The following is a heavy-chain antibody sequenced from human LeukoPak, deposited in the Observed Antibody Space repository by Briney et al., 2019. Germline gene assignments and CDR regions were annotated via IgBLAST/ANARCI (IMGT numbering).Heavy chain of an antibody. CDR2: IHYTGTT. Sequence: NSSETLSLTCTVSGGSISSGNFYWGWIRQPPGKGLEWIASIHYTGTTYYNPSLKSRVTISVDTSKNQFSLKLSSVTAADTAVYYCARGRGYTYYYDSSGYRNAFDIWGQGTMVTVSS. J-gene: IGHJ3*02. V-gene: IGHV4-39*01. CDR1: GGSISSGNFY. D-gene: IGHD3-22*01. CDR3: ARGRGYTYYYDSSGYRNAFDI.